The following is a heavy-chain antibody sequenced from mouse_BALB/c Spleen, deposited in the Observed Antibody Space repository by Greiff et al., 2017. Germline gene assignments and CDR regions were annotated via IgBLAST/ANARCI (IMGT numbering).Heavy chain of an antibody. CDR3: ARGIYYGYDGSYFDY. Sequence: DVHLVESGGGLVQPGGSRKLSCAASGFTFSSFGMHWVRQAPEKGLEWVAYISSGSSTIYYADTVKGRFTISRDNPKNTLFLQMTSLRSEDTAMYYCARGIYYGYDGSYFDYWGQGTTLTVSS. J-gene: IGHJ2*01. V-gene: IGHV5-17*02. CDR2: ISSGSSTI. D-gene: IGHD2-2*01. CDR1: GFTFSSFG.